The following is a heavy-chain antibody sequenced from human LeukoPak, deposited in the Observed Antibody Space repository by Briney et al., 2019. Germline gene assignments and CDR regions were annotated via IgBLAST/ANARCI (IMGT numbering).Heavy chain of an antibody. CDR3: ARAYYDILTGYYPTPSGTFDY. J-gene: IGHJ4*02. D-gene: IGHD3-9*01. CDR2: IYPGDSDT. Sequence: GESLKISCKGSGSSFTSYWIGWVRQMPGKGLEWMGIIYPGDSDTRYSPSFQGQVTISADKSISTAYLQWSGLKASDTAMYYCARAYYDILTGYYPTPSGTFDYWGQGTLVTVSS. V-gene: IGHV5-51*01. CDR1: GSSFTSYW.